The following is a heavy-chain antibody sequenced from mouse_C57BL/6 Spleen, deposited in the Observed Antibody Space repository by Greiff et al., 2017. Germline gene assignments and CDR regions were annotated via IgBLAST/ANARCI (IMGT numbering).Heavy chain of an antibody. CDR2: IYPADSAT. CDR3: ARGGSGPPFDD. V-gene: IGHV1-52*01. CDR1: GYTFTSYW. D-gene: IGHD3-2*02. Sequence: QVQLQQPGAELVRPGSSVKLSCKASGYTFTSYWMHWVKQRPIQGLEWIGNIYPADSATHYNQKFKDKATLTVDKSSSTAYMQLSSLTSEDSAVYYCARGGSGPPFDDWGHGTTLTVST. J-gene: IGHJ2*01.